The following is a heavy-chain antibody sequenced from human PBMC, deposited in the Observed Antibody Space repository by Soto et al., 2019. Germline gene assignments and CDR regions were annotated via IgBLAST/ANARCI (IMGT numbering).Heavy chain of an antibody. CDR1: GSIFTGYG. Sequence: QVHLVESGGGVAQPGRSLTLSCAASGSIFTGYGMHWVRQAPGKGLEWVAVIWFDGSNKYYADYVKGRFTISRDNSKNMLYLQMKSLRVEDTAVYYCARDGIGGPTFRGYLDYWGERTLVTVSS. D-gene: IGHD2-15*01. V-gene: IGHV3-33*01. J-gene: IGHJ4*02. CDR2: IWFDGSNK. CDR3: ARDGIGGPTFRGYLDY.